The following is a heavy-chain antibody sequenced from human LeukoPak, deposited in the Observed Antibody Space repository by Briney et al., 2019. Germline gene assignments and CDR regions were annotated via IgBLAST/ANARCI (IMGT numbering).Heavy chain of an antibody. CDR3: ARLLITMVRGVIIHTLDY. V-gene: IGHV1-8*01. Sequence: ASVKVSCKASGYTFTSYDINWVRQATGQGLEWMGWMNPNSGNTGYAQKFQGRVTMTRNTSISTAYMELSSLRSEDTAVYYCARLLITMVRGVIIHTLDYWGQGTLVTVSS. D-gene: IGHD3-10*01. CDR2: MNPNSGNT. J-gene: IGHJ4*02. CDR1: GYTFTSYD.